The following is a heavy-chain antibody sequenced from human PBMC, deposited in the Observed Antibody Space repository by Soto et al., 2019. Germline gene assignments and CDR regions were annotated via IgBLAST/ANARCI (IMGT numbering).Heavy chain of an antibody. CDR1: GYSFTSYW. V-gene: IGHV5-10-1*01. CDR2: IDPSDSYT. J-gene: IGHJ6*02. CDR3: AHEEPGRYYYGMDV. Sequence: GEFLKISCKGSGYSFTSYWISWVRQMPGKGLEWMGRIDPSDSYTNYSPSFQGHVTISADKSISTAYLQWSSLKASDTAMYYCAHEEPGRYYYGMDVWGQGTTVTVSS. D-gene: IGHD1-26*01.